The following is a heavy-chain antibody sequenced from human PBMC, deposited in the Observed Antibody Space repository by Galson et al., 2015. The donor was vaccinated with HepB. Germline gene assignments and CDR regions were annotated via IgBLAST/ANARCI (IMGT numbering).Heavy chain of an antibody. D-gene: IGHD4-23*01. J-gene: IGHJ6*02. CDR1: GFTFSSYA. Sequence: SLRLSCAASGFTFSSYAMHWVRQAPGKGLEWVAVISYDGSNKYYADSVKGRFTISRVNSKNTLYLPMNSLRAEDTAVYYCARVYGGNSVLSGYYYYGMDVWCQGTTVTVSS. CDR3: ARVYGGNSVLSGYYYYGMDV. CDR2: ISYDGSNK. V-gene: IGHV3-30-3*01.